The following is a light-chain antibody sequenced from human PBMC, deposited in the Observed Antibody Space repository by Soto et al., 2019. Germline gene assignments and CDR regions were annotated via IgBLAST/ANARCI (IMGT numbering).Light chain of an antibody. CDR3: QQFKSYPLT. V-gene: IGKV1-9*01. J-gene: IGKJ4*01. CDR1: QGINRY. CDR2: SAT. Sequence: DIQLTQSPSFLSASVGDRVIITCRASQGINRYLGWYQQKPGKAPNLLIYSATTLQSGVPLRFSGSVSGTEFTLTISSLQPEHFATYYCQQFKSYPLTFGGGTKVEIK.